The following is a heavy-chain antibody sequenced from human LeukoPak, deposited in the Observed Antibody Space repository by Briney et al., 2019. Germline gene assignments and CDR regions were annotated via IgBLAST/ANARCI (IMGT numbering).Heavy chain of an antibody. CDR2: ISGYNGNT. V-gene: IGHV1-18*01. J-gene: IGHJ3*02. CDR3: ARSTVANTDAFDI. D-gene: IGHD5-12*01. CDR1: GYSFTSYG. Sequence: GASVKVSCKASGYSFTSYGIGWVRQAPGQGLEWMGWISGYNGNTNYAQKLQDRVTMTTDTSTTTAYMELRSLTSDDTAVYYCARSTVANTDAFDIWGQGTMVAVSS.